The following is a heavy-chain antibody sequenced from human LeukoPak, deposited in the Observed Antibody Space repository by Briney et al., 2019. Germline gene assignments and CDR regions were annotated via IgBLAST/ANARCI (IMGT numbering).Heavy chain of an antibody. CDR3: ARVAFGYDELYDFDY. V-gene: IGHV3-74*01. Sequence: GGSLRRSCAASGFTFSSYWMHWVRQAPGKGLAWVSRINSDGSSTSYADSVKGRFTISRDNAKNTLYLQMNSLRAEDTAVYYCARVAFGYDELYDFDYWGQGTLVTVSS. J-gene: IGHJ4*02. CDR2: INSDGSST. CDR1: GFTFSSYW. D-gene: IGHD5-12*01.